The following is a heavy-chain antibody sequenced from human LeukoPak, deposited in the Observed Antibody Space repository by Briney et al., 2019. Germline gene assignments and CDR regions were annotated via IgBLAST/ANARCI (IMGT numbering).Heavy chain of an antibody. CDR3: ASLKGVRGAHTRPFFDY. V-gene: IGHV1-24*01. J-gene: IGHJ4*02. Sequence: GASVKVSCKVSGYTLTELSMHWVRQAPGKGLEWMGGFDPEDGETIYAQKFQGRVTMTEDTSTDTAYMELSSLRSEDTAVYYCASLKGVRGAHTRPFFDYWGQGTLVTVSS. CDR1: GYTLTELS. CDR2: FDPEDGET. D-gene: IGHD3-10*01.